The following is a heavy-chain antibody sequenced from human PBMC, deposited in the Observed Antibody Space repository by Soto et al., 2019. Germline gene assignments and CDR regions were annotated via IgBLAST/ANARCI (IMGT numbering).Heavy chain of an antibody. CDR2: ISAYNGNT. V-gene: IGHV1-18*01. CDR1: GYTFTIYG. D-gene: IGHD2-2*01. J-gene: IGHJ5*02. Sequence: GASVKVSCKASGYTFTIYGISWVRQAPGQGLEWMGWISAYNGNTNYAQKLQGRVTMTTDTSTSTAYMELRSLRSDDTAVYYCARVVPAATGTNWFDPWGQGTLVTVSS. CDR3: ARVVPAATGTNWFDP.